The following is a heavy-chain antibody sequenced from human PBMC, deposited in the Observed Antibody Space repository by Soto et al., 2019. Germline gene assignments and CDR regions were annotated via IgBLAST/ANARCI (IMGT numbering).Heavy chain of an antibody. Sequence: EVQLVESGGGLVKPGGSLRLSCAASGFTLSSYTMNWVRQAPGKGLEWVSSISSSSNYIYYVDSVKGRFTISRDNAKNSLYLQMNSLRAEDTSVYYCARGYGNLDYWGQGTLVTVSS. CDR1: GFTLSSYT. J-gene: IGHJ4*02. D-gene: IGHD4-17*01. V-gene: IGHV3-21*06. CDR2: ISSSSNYI. CDR3: ARGYGNLDY.